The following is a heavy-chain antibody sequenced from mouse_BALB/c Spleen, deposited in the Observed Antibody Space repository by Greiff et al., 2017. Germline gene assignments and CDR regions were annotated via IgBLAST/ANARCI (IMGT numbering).Heavy chain of an antibody. CDR1: GYTFTSYW. D-gene: IGHD2-3*01. CDR3: ARKGDGYWAWFAD. J-gene: IGHJ3*01. V-gene: IGHV1-7*01. Sequence: QVHVKQSGAELAKPGASVKMSCKASGYTFTSYWLHWVKQRPGQGLEWIGYINPSTGYTEYNQKFKDKATLTADKSSSTAYMQLSSLTSEDSAVYYCARKGDGYWAWFADWGQGTLVTVSA. CDR2: INPSTGYT.